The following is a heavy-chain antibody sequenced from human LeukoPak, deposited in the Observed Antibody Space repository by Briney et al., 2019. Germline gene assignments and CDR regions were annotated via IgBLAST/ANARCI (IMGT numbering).Heavy chain of an antibody. V-gene: IGHV3-23*01. CDR3: VKGRISEDGLDF. CDR2: NSSSGNT. J-gene: IGHJ4*02. D-gene: IGHD6-13*01. Sequence: PGGSLRLSCAASGFTFSRSAMTWVRQTPGKGLDWASSNSSSGNTYYADSVKGRFTISRDNSKNMLYLQMNSLRAEDTAVYYCVKGRISEDGLDFWGQGTLVTVSS. CDR1: GFTFSRSA.